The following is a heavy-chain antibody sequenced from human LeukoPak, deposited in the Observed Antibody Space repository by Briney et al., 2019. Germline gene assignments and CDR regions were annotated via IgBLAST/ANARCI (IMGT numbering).Heavy chain of an antibody. J-gene: IGHJ4*02. D-gene: IGHD3-22*01. Sequence: SVHVSFKASVGTFSSYAISWVRQDPGQGLEWMGGIIPIFGTAHYAQMFQGRDTSTADESTSTAYMKLSSLRSEGTAVYYCARSSGRYYYFEYWGQGTLVTVS. CDR2: IIPIFGTA. CDR3: ARSSGRYYYFEY. V-gene: IGHV1-69*01. CDR1: VGTFSSYA.